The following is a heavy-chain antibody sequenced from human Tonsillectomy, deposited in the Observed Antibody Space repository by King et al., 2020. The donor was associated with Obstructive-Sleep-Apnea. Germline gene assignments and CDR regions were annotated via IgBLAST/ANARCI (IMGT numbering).Heavy chain of an antibody. V-gene: IGHV3-30*04. Sequence: QLVQSGGGVVQPGRSLRLSCAASGFTFSSYAMHWVRQAPGKGLEWVAVISYDGSNKYYADSVKGRFTISRDNSKNTLYLQMNSLRAEDTAVYYCARGVAVAGHPQEYWGQGTLVTVSS. CDR2: ISYDGSNK. J-gene: IGHJ4*02. CDR1: GFTFSSYA. D-gene: IGHD6-19*01. CDR3: ARGVAVAGHPQEY.